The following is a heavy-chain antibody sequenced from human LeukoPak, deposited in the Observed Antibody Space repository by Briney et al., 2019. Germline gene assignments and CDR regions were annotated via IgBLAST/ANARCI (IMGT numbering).Heavy chain of an antibody. Sequence: PGGSLRLSCAASGFTFSGSAMHWVRQASGKGLEWVGRIRSKANSYATAYAASVKGRFTISRDDSKNTAYLQMNSLKTEDTALYYCTRSLGVAALSAWGQGTLVTVSS. CDR1: GFTFSGSA. D-gene: IGHD2-15*01. V-gene: IGHV3-73*01. CDR3: TRSLGVAALSA. CDR2: IRSKANSYAT. J-gene: IGHJ5*02.